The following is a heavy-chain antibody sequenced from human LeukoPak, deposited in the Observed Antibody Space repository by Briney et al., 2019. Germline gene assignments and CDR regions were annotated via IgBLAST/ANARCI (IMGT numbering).Heavy chain of an antibody. CDR3: TRSRTYVFDF. D-gene: IGHD3-16*01. CDR2: IKRDGSDI. CDR1: GFTFSNYW. V-gene: IGHV3-7*01. Sequence: GGSLRLSCKASGFTFSNYWMSWVRQAPGKGLECVANIKRDGSDIYYVGSVKGRFTISRDNAKNSLYLQMNSLRAEDTAVYYCTRSRTYVFDFWGQGTLVTVSS. J-gene: IGHJ4*02.